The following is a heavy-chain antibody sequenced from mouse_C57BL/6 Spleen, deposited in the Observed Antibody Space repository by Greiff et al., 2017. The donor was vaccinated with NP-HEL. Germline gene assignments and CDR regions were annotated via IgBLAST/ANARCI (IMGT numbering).Heavy chain of an antibody. J-gene: IGHJ3*01. V-gene: IGHV1-52*01. CDR1: GYTFTSYW. D-gene: IGHD2-3*01. CDR2: IDPSDSET. Sequence: VQLQQPGAELVRPGSSVKLSCKASGYTFTSYWMHWVKQRPIQGLEWIGNIDPSDSETHYNQKFKDKATLTVDKSSSTAYMQLSSLTSEDSAVYYCARTLYDGYYVGFAYWGQGTLVTVSA. CDR3: ARTLYDGYYVGFAY.